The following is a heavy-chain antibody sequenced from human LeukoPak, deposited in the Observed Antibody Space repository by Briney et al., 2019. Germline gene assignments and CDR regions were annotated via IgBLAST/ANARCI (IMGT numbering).Heavy chain of an antibody. CDR3: ARDHKWELLMPFDY. CDR2: ISSSSSYI. CDR1: GFTFSSYA. V-gene: IGHV3-21*01. J-gene: IGHJ4*02. Sequence: GGSLRLSCAASGFTFSSYAMSWVRQAPGRGLEWVSSISSSSSYIYYADSVKGRFTISRDNAKNSLYLQMNSLRAEDTAVYYCARDHKWELLMPFDYWGQGTPVTVSS. D-gene: IGHD1-26*01.